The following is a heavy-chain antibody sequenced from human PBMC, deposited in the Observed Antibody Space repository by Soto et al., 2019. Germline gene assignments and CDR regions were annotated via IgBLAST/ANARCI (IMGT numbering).Heavy chain of an antibody. CDR2: ISSSSSYI. CDR1: GFTFSSYS. D-gene: IGHD6-6*01. J-gene: IGHJ6*03. CDR3: ARDPEQLALTSDYYMDV. V-gene: IGHV3-21*01. Sequence: GGSLRLSCAASGFTFSSYSMNWVRQAPGKGLEWVSSISSSSSYIYYADSVKGRFTISRDNAKNSLYLQMNSLRAEDTAVYYCARDPEQLALTSDYYMDVWGKGTTVTVSS.